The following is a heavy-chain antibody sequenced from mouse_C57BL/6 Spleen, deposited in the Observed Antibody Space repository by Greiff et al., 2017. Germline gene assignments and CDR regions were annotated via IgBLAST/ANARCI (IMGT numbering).Heavy chain of an antibody. V-gene: IGHV5-6*02. D-gene: IGHD2-1*01. CDR3: ARRGGTGNTWFAY. J-gene: IGHJ3*01. Sequence: EVKLVESGGDLVKPGGSLKLSCAASGFTFSSYGMSWVRQTPDKRLEWVATISSGGSYTYYPDSVKGRFTISRDNAKNTLYLQMSSLKSEDTAMYYCARRGGTGNTWFAYWGQGTLVTVSA. CDR1: GFTFSSYG. CDR2: ISSGGSYT.